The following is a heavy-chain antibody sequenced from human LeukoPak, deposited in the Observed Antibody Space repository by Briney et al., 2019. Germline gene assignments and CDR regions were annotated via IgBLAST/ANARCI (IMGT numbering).Heavy chain of an antibody. CDR3: ARETSQKGAHYMDV. CDR1: GGSISGYN. V-gene: IGHV4-4*07. J-gene: IGHJ6*03. CDR2: MYTSGST. Sequence: SETLSLTCTVSGGSISGYNWSWIRQPVGKGLEWIGRMYTSGSTNYNPSLKSRVTMSVDTSKNQFSLKLSSVTAADTAVYYCARETSQKGAHYMDVWGKGTTVTISS. D-gene: IGHD3-16*01.